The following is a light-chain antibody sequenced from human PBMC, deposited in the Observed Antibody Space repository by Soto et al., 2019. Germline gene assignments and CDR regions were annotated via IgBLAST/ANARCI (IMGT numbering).Light chain of an antibody. V-gene: IGKV3-20*01. J-gene: IGKJ1*01. Sequence: EIVLTQSPGTLSLSPGERATLSCRASQSVSSSFLAWHQQKPGQPPRLLIYGASSRATGIPDRFSGSGSGTDFTLTISRLEPEDFAVYYCQQYYRSPWTFGQGTKVEIK. CDR2: GAS. CDR1: QSVSSSF. CDR3: QQYYRSPWT.